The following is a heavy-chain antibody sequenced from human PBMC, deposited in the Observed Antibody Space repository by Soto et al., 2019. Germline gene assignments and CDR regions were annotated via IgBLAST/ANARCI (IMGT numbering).Heavy chain of an antibody. CDR3: AREPHYYDSSGYFNDAFDI. D-gene: IGHD3-22*01. V-gene: IGHV1-18*04. CDR2: ISAYNGNT. Sequence: QVPLVQSGAEVKKPGASVKVSCKASGYTFTSYGISWVRQAPGQGLEWMGWISAYNGNTNYAQKLQGRVTMTTDTSTSTAYMELRSLRSDDTAVYYCAREPHYYDSSGYFNDAFDIWGQGTMVTVSS. CDR1: GYTFTSYG. J-gene: IGHJ3*02.